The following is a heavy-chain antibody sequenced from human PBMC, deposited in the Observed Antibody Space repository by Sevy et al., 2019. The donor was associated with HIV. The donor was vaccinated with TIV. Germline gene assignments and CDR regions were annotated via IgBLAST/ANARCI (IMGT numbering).Heavy chain of an antibody. D-gene: IGHD3-10*01. CDR3: AREVDGVRGVYDY. CDR2: ISISSRMI. Sequence: GGSLRLSCAASGFTFSNYYMNWIRQAPGKGLEWVSSISISSRMISYADPVKGRFTISRDNAKNSLYLQMSSLRADDTAVYYCAREVDGVRGVYDYWGQGTLVTVSS. J-gene: IGHJ4*02. V-gene: IGHV3-11*01. CDR1: GFTFSNYY.